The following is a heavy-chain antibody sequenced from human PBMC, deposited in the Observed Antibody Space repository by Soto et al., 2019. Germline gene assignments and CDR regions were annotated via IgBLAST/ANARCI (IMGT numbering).Heavy chain of an antibody. CDR3: AGTFGELSYFDY. Sequence: TLSLTCTVSGGSISSGDYYWSWIRQPPGKGLEWIGYIYYSGSTYYNPSLKSRVTISVDTSKNQFSLKLSSVTAADTAVYYCAGTFGELSYFDYWGQGTLVTVSS. J-gene: IGHJ4*02. V-gene: IGHV4-30-4*01. D-gene: IGHD3-10*01. CDR1: GGSISSGDYY. CDR2: IYYSGST.